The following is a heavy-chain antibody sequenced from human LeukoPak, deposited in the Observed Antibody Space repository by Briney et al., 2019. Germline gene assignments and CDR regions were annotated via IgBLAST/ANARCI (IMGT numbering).Heavy chain of an antibody. CDR3: ARDSSGWYRYFQH. D-gene: IGHD6-19*01. V-gene: IGHV4-59*01. Sequence: SETLSLTCTGSGGSISSYYWSWIRQPPGKGLEWIGYIYYSGSTNYNPSLKSRVTISVDTSKNQFSLKLSSVTAADTAVYYCARDSSGWYRYFQHWGQGTLVTVSS. CDR2: IYYSGST. CDR1: GGSISSYY. J-gene: IGHJ1*01.